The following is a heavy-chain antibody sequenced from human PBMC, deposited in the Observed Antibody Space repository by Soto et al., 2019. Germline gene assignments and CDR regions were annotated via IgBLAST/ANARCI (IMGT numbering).Heavy chain of an antibody. V-gene: IGHV1-46*01. Sequence: ASVKVSCKASGYTFTSYYMHWVRQAPGQGLEWMGIINPSGGSTSYAQKFQGRVTMTRDTSTSTVYMELSSLRSEDTAVYYCPKKDKYNNNWYIFDSWGQGDLVTVSS. J-gene: IGHJ4*02. CDR3: PKKDKYNNNWYIFDS. D-gene: IGHD1-20*01. CDR2: INPSGGST. CDR1: GYTFTSYY.